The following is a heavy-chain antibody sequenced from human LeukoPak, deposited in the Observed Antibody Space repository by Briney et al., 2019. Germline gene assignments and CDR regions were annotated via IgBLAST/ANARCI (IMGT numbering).Heavy chain of an antibody. CDR2: ISGDGGST. CDR1: GLTVSGNY. Sequence: GGSLRLSCAASGLTVSGNYMSWVRQAPGKGLEWVSLISGDGGSTYYADSVKGRFTISRDNSKNTLYLQMNSLRAEDTAVYYCAKDADYYDSSGYRLSFDYWGQGTLVTVSS. J-gene: IGHJ4*02. CDR3: AKDADYYDSSGYRLSFDY. D-gene: IGHD3-22*01. V-gene: IGHV3-23*01.